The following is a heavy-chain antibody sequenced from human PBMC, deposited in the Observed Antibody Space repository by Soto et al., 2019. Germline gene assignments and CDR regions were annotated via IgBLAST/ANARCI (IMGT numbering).Heavy chain of an antibody. Sequence: PGGSLRLSCAASGFTFSSYAMSWVRQAPGKGLEWVSAISGSGGSTYYADSVKGRFTISRDNSKNTLYLQMNSLRAEDTAVYYCAGGHWNQKANYYYYYGMDVWGQGTTVTVSS. CDR3: AGGHWNQKANYYYYYGMDV. D-gene: IGHD1-1*01. V-gene: IGHV3-23*01. CDR1: GFTFSSYA. CDR2: ISGSGGST. J-gene: IGHJ6*02.